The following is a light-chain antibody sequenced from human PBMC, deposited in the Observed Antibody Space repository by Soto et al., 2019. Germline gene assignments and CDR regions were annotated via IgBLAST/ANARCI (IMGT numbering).Light chain of an antibody. CDR1: RDIDNY. J-gene: IGKJ4*01. Sequence: IQMTQSPSSLSASVGDRVTITCQASRDIDNYLNWYQQKPGKAPNLLIYDASNLETGVPLRFSGSGSETEFTLTISSLQPEDFATYFCQQIYSAPLTFGGGTKVEIK. V-gene: IGKV1-39*01. CDR2: DAS. CDR3: QQIYSAPLT.